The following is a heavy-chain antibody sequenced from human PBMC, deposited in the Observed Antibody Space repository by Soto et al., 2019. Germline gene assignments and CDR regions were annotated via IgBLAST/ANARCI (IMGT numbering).Heavy chain of an antibody. J-gene: IGHJ4*02. CDR2: IISKTDGGAR. Sequence: VGSLRLSCAASGFSFNNAWMSWVRQAPGKGLEWVGRIISKTDGGARDYAAPVKGRFTISRDNSKNALYLQVSSLRADDTAVYYCARYTSPPDRKAPDMWGQGALVTVSS. V-gene: IGHV3-15*01. CDR3: ARYTSPPDRKAPDM. CDR1: GFSFNNAW. D-gene: IGHD1-1*01.